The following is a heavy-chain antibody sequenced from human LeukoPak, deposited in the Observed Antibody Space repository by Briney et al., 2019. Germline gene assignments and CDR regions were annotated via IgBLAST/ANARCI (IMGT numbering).Heavy chain of an antibody. D-gene: IGHD2-8*01. Sequence: GGSLRLSCAASEFTFSSYEMNWVRQAPGKGLEWVANIKQDGSEKYYVGSVKGRFTISRDNAKNSLYLQMNNLGAEDAAVYYCATDPASYCTSSTCDFDYWGQGTLVTVSS. CDR1: EFTFSSYE. CDR3: ATDPASYCTSSTCDFDY. J-gene: IGHJ4*02. CDR2: IKQDGSEK. V-gene: IGHV3-7*01.